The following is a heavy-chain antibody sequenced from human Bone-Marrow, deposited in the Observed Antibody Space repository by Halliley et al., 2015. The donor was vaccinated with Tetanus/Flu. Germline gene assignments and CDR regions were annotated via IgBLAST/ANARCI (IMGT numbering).Heavy chain of an antibody. CDR1: GGSISTNNNY. J-gene: IGHJ4*02. CDR2: IYYSGNT. V-gene: IGHV4-39*01. CDR3: ARLIMVPAGMPFDY. Sequence: TLSLTCTVSGGSISTNNNYWGWIRQSPGKGLEWIGNIYYSGNTYYNPSLRSRLTMSIDTSKNQFSLKLTSVTASDTAVYYCARLIMVPAGMPFDYWGQGTLVTVSS. D-gene: IGHD2-2*01.